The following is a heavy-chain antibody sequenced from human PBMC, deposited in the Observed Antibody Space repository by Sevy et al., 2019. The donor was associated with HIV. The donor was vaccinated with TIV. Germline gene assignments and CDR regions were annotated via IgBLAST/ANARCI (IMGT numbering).Heavy chain of an antibody. D-gene: IGHD3-3*01. CDR3: ARVGGGGYYDPWSGYLEFDP. CDR2: VSASGGST. V-gene: IGHV3-23*01. CDR1: GFSFSSDA. J-gene: IGHJ5*02. Sequence: GGSLRLSCVGSGFSFSSDAMSWVRQAPGKGLQWVATVSASGGSTYYADSVGGRFSINRDNSKDTLYVKMNSLRAEDTAVYYCARVGGGGYYDPWSGYLEFDPWGQGTLVTVSS.